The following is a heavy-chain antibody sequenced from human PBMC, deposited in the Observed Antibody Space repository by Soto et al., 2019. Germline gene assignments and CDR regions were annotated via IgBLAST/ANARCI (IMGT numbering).Heavy chain of an antibody. V-gene: IGHV1-69*01. J-gene: IGHJ6*02. Sequence: QMHLVQSGAEVKKPGSSVKVSCKASGGSFTYTLSWVRQALGQGLEWMGGIIPIFGTTNYAQKFQGRVTITADESTKTAYMELSTLRSEDTAVYYCARLHSHGTYGMDVWGQGTTVTVSS. D-gene: IGHD5-18*01. CDR2: IIPIFGTT. CDR3: ARLHSHGTYGMDV. CDR1: GGSFTYT.